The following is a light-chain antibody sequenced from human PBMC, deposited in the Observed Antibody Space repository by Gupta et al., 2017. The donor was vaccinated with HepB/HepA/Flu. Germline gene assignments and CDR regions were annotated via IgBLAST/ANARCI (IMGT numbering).Light chain of an antibody. V-gene: IGKV1-39*01. Sequence: DIQRTRSPSFLSASVGDRCTITCRASQSISSYLNWYQQKPGKAPKLLIYAASSLQSGVPSRFSGSGSGTDFTLTISSLQPEDFATYYCQQSCSTPLTFGRGTKVDIK. CDR2: AAS. J-gene: IGKJ3*01. CDR3: QQSCSTPLT. CDR1: QSISSY.